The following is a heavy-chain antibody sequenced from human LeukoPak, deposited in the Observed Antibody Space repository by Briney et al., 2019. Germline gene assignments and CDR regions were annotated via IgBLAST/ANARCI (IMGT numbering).Heavy chain of an antibody. Sequence: TSETLSLTCTVSGGSISSYYWSWIRQPAGKGLEWIGRIYTSGSTNYNPSLKSRVTMSVDTSKNQFSLKLSSVTAADTAVYYCARAHADTAMVTFDYWGQGTLVTVSS. V-gene: IGHV4-4*07. J-gene: IGHJ4*02. CDR2: IYTSGST. CDR3: ARAHADTAMVTFDY. D-gene: IGHD5-18*01. CDR1: GGSISSYY.